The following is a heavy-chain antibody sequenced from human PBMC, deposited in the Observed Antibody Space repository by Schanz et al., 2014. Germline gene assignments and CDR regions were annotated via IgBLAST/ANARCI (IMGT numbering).Heavy chain of an antibody. CDR1: GGTFISYG. Sequence: QVQLVQSGAEVKKPGSSMKVSCKASGGTFISYGISWVRQAPGQGLEWLGTIFLNDGGTHSAEKFQGRIIMTRDTSTSTVYLDLSSLRSEDTAVYYCARERPRKGDFDYWGQGTLVTVSS. CDR3: ARERPRKGDFDY. CDR2: IFLNDGGT. J-gene: IGHJ4*02. V-gene: IGHV1-69*04. D-gene: IGHD1-26*01.